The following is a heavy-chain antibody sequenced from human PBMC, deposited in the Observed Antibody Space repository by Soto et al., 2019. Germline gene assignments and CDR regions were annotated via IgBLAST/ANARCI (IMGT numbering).Heavy chain of an antibody. CDR3: ARLYGYCIRNSCHGHYAMDV. J-gene: IGHJ6*02. D-gene: IGHD2-2*01. V-gene: IGHV4-4*02. CDR2: IYHSGST. CDR1: GGSISSSNW. Sequence: PSETLSLTCAVSGGSISSSNWWSWVRQPPGKGLEWIGEIYHSGSTNYNPSLNSRVTVSVDTSKNQFSLKVTSVTAADTAVYYCARLYGYCIRNSCHGHYAMDVWGQGTTVTVSS.